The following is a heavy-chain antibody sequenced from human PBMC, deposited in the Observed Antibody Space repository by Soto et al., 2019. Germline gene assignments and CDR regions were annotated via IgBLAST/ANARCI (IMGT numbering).Heavy chain of an antibody. CDR1: GYTLIELS. Sequence: QVQLVQSGAEVKKPGASVKVSCKVSGYTLIELSMHWVRHAPGKGLEWMGGFDPEDGKTNYAQKFQGRVTITADTSTDTAYMDLSSLRSEDTAVYYCATDLSPVITVHNYWGQGTLVTVSS. D-gene: IGHD6-19*01. CDR2: FDPEDGKT. V-gene: IGHV1-24*01. J-gene: IGHJ4*02. CDR3: ATDLSPVITVHNY.